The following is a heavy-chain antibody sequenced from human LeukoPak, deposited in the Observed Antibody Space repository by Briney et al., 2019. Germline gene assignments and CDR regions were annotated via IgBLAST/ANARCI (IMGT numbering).Heavy chain of an antibody. V-gene: IGHV3-21*01. D-gene: IGHD3-10*01. CDR1: GFPFRSFS. CDR2: ISSSNTYI. Sequence: PGGSLRLSCVASGFPFRSFSMNWVRHAPGKGLEWVSSISSSNTYIYYADSVKGRFTISRDNAKNSLYLQMNSLRVEDTAVYYCARAEGSGSSFDYWGQGTLVTVSS. CDR3: ARAEGSGSSFDY. J-gene: IGHJ4*02.